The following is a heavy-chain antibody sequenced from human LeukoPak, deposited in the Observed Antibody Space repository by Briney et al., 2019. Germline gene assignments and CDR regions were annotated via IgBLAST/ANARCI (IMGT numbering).Heavy chain of an antibody. D-gene: IGHD3-9*01. CDR2: ISAYNGNT. CDR1: GYTFTGYY. CDR3: ARDYHVLRYSDWLFNHGAFDI. V-gene: IGHV1-18*04. Sequence: ASVKVSCKASGYTFTGYYMHWVRQAPGQGLEWMGWISAYNGNTNYAQKLQGRVTMTTDTSTSTAYMELRSLRSDDTAVYYCARDYHVLRYSDWLFNHGAFDIWGQGTMVTVSS. J-gene: IGHJ3*02.